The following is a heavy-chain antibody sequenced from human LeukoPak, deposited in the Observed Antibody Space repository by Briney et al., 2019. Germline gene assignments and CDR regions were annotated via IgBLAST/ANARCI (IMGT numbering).Heavy chain of an antibody. J-gene: IGHJ4*02. Sequence: PGGPLRLSCTASGFTFSSYWMHWVRQAPGKGLVWVSRINSNGGSTSYADSVKGRFTISRDNAKNSLYLQMNSLRAEDTAVYYCARRIQGMALYYFDYWGQGTLVTVSS. CDR3: ARRIQGMALYYFDY. V-gene: IGHV3-74*01. CDR2: INSNGGST. D-gene: IGHD5-24*01. CDR1: GFTFSSYW.